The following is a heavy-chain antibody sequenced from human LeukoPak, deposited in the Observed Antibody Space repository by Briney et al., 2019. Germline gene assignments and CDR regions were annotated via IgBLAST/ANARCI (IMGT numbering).Heavy chain of an antibody. CDR1: GYSFTSYW. D-gene: IGHD6-6*01. CDR2: IYPGDSDT. V-gene: IGHV5-51*01. Sequence: GESLKISCKGSGYSFTSYWIGWVRQMPGKGLEWMGIIYPGDSDTRYSPSFQGQVTISADKSISTAYLQWSSLKASDTAMYYCARQAARRVEPYYYYYYMDVWGKGTTVTVSS. CDR3: ARQAARRVEPYYYYYYMDV. J-gene: IGHJ6*03.